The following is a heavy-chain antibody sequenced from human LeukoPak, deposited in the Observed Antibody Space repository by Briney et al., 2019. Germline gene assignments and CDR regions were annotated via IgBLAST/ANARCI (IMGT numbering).Heavy chain of an antibody. CDR1: GFTFSDYS. D-gene: IGHD5-12*01. Sequence: GGSLRPSCAASGFTFSDYSMNWVRQAPGKGLERISYVGISRGNTKYADSVKRRFTISGDSAKNSVFLQMNSLRVEETAVYYCARDHRYAFDNWGQGTLVTVSS. V-gene: IGHV3-48*04. CDR3: ARDHRYAFDN. CDR2: VGISRGNT. J-gene: IGHJ4*02.